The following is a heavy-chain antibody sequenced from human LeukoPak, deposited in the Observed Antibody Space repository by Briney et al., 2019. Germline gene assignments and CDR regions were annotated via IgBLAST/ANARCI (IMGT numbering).Heavy chain of an antibody. J-gene: IGHJ3*02. CDR1: GFTFNSYW. V-gene: IGHV3-74*01. Sequence: GGSLRLSCAASGFTFNSYWIPWVRHAPGKGLVWVSRINSDGSESIYAASVKGRITISRDNAKNTLSLQIDSLRAEGTGVYYCARGGFHHGFDIWGQGTMVTVSS. CDR3: ARGGFHHGFDI. D-gene: IGHD3-22*01. CDR2: INSDGSES.